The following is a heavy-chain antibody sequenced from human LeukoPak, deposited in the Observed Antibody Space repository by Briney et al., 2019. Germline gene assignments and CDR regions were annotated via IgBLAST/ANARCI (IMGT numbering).Heavy chain of an antibody. CDR2: IGTSGIST. CDR3: VKGQEVVYAPTFDY. D-gene: IGHD2-8*02. Sequence: PGGSLRLSCSASGFTFSTYAIHWDRQAPGKGLQYVSSIGTSGISTYYADSVTGRFTISRDNSKNSLSLQMSNLRPEDTAVYYCVKGQEVVYAPTFDYWGQGILVTVSS. J-gene: IGHJ4*02. V-gene: IGHV3-64D*09. CDR1: GFTFSTYA.